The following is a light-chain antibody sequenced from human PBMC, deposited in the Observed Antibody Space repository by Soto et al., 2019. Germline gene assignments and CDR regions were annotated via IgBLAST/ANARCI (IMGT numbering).Light chain of an antibody. Sequence: EIVLTQSPGTLALSPGERATVSCRASQSVSSNYLAWYQQKPGQAPRLLIYGASSRATGIPDRFSGSGSGTDFTLTIGRLEPEDFAMYYCLQYGSPPWTFGQGTKVEIK. CDR3: LQYGSPPWT. CDR1: QSVSSNY. CDR2: GAS. V-gene: IGKV3-20*01. J-gene: IGKJ1*01.